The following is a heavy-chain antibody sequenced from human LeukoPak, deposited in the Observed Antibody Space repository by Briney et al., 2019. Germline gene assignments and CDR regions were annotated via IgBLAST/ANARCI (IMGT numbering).Heavy chain of an antibody. CDR2: IYYSGST. CDR3: ARDRWLGY. CDR1: GGSISSYF. D-gene: IGHD5-12*01. Sequence: SETLSLTCSVSGGSISSYFWSWVRQPPGKGLEWIGYIYYSGSTNYNPSLKSRVTISVDTSKNQFSLKLASVTTADTAVYYCARDRWLGYWGQGTLVTVSS. J-gene: IGHJ4*02. V-gene: IGHV4-59*01.